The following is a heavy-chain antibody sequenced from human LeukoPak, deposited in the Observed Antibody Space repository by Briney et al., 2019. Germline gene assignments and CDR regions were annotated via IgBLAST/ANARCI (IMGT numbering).Heavy chain of an antibody. Sequence: SETLSLTCTVSGYSIASGYNWAWIRQPPGKVLEWIGSIYHSGSAYYNPSLKSRVTISVDTSKNQFSLKLSSVTAADTAVYYCVRYCSSTTCYTRAVDYWGQGTLVTVSS. J-gene: IGHJ4*02. V-gene: IGHV4-38-2*02. D-gene: IGHD2-2*01. CDR2: IYHSGSA. CDR3: VRYCSSTTCYTRAVDY. CDR1: GYSIASGYN.